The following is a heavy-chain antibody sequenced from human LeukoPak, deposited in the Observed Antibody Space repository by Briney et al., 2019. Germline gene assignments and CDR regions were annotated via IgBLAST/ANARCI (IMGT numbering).Heavy chain of an antibody. Sequence: SGGSLRLSCAASGFTFSSYWMSWVRQAPGKGLEWVANIKQDGSEKYYVDPVKGRFTISRDNAKNSLYLQMNSLRAEDTAVYYCARGSITMVRGVITGAVDYWGQGTLVTVSS. CDR3: ARGSITMVRGVITGAVDY. D-gene: IGHD3-10*01. J-gene: IGHJ4*02. CDR1: GFTFSSYW. CDR2: IKQDGSEK. V-gene: IGHV3-7*01.